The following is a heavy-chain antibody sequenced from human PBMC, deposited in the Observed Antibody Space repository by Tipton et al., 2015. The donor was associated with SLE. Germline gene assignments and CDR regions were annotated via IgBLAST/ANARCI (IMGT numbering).Heavy chain of an antibody. CDR1: GGSISSSSYY. V-gene: IGHV4-39*07. CDR2: IYYSGST. Sequence: TLSLTCTVSGGSISSSSYYWGWIRQPPGKGLEWIGSIYYSGSTYYNPSLKSRVTISVDTSKNQFSLKLSSVTAADTAVYFCARGSDWGWWDHWGQGTLVTVSS. D-gene: IGHD7-27*01. J-gene: IGHJ4*02. CDR3: ARGSDWGWWDH.